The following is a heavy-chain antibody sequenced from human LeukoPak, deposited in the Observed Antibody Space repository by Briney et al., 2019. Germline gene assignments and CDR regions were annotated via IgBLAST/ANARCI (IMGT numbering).Heavy chain of an antibody. J-gene: IGHJ4*02. CDR2: ISSSSSTI. V-gene: IGHV3-48*01. CDR1: GFTFSSYR. CDR3: ARGKYDSSGYPLLGFDY. D-gene: IGHD3-22*01. Sequence: QPGGSLRLSCAASGFTFSSYRMNWVRQAPGKGLEWVSYISSSSSTIYYADSVKGRFTISRDNSKNTLYLQMNSLRAEDTAVYYCARGKYDSSGYPLLGFDYWGQGTLVTVSS.